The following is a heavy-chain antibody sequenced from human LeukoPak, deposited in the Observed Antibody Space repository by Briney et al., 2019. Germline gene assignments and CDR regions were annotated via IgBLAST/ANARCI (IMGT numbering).Heavy chain of an antibody. Sequence: GGSLRLSCAASGFTFSSYGMHWVRQAPGKGLEWVAVISYDGSNKYYADSVKGRFTISRDNSKNTLYLQMNSLRAEDTAVYYCARDSDGESYYYYYYMDVWGKGTTVTVSS. CDR1: GFTFSSYG. D-gene: IGHD4-17*01. V-gene: IGHV3-30*03. J-gene: IGHJ6*03. CDR2: ISYDGSNK. CDR3: ARDSDGESYYYYYYMDV.